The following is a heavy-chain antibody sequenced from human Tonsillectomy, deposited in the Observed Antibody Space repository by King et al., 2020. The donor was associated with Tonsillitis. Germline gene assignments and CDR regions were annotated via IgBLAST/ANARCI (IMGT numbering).Heavy chain of an antibody. V-gene: IGHV3-21*01. CDR1: GFTFSMYS. Sequence: DVQLVESGGGLVKPGGSLRLSCAASGFTFSMYSMNWVRQAPGKGLEWVSSINSGSVYIHYGDSVRGRFTISRDNAKNSLYLHMSSLRAEDTAVYYCARDKDRYFGEQSAFDIWGQGTMVTVSS. J-gene: IGHJ3*02. CDR2: INSGSVYI. CDR3: ARDKDRYFGEQSAFDI. D-gene: IGHD3-10*01.